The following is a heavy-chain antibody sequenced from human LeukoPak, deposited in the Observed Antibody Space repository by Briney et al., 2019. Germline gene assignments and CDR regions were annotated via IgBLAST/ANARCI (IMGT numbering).Heavy chain of an antibody. CDR1: GGSISSYY. Sequence: SETLSLTCTVSGGSISSYYWSWIRQPPGKGLEWIGYIYYSGSTNYNPSLRSRVTISVDTSKNQSSLKLSSVTAADTAVYYCARGQGYSYGYEWFDPWGQGTLVTVSS. J-gene: IGHJ5*02. CDR3: ARGQGYSYGYEWFDP. D-gene: IGHD5-18*01. V-gene: IGHV4-59*01. CDR2: IYYSGST.